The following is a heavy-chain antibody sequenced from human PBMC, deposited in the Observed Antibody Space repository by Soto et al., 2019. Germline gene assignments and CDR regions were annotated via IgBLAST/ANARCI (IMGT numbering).Heavy chain of an antibody. D-gene: IGHD6-6*01. J-gene: IGHJ6*02. V-gene: IGHV3-30-3*01. CDR2: ISYDGSNK. Sequence: GGSLRLSCAASGFTFSSYAMHWVRQAPGKGLEWVAVISYDGSNKYYADSVKGRFTISRDNSKNTLYLQMNSLRAEDTAVYYCAREDSSSAGYYYYGMDVWGQGTTVTVSS. CDR3: AREDSSSAGYYYYGMDV. CDR1: GFTFSSYA.